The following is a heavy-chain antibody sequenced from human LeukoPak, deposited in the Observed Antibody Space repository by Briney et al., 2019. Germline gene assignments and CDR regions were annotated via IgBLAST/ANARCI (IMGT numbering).Heavy chain of an antibody. D-gene: IGHD3-10*01. CDR2: FYNYGGP. CDR1: GGSIGTSNYY. Sequence: KSSETLSLTCTVSGGSIGTSNYYWGWIRQPPGKGLEWIGSFYNYGGPYYNPSLKSRVTMSVDTSKNEFSLKLSSVTAADTAVYYCARDRFPNYYMDVWGKGTTVTVSS. CDR3: ARDRFPNYYMDV. V-gene: IGHV4-39*02. J-gene: IGHJ6*03.